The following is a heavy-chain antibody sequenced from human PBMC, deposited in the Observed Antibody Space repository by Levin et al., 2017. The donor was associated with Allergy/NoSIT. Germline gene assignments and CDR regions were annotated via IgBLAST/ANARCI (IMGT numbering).Heavy chain of an antibody. J-gene: IGHJ3*01. D-gene: IGHD3-16*01. Sequence: GALRLSCAASGFTFSAYAMSWVRQAPGRGLEWVATISGSSRRTYYADSVRGRFTISRDLYLQMNSLRDEDAAVYYCAKGRGTYEGAFDFWGQGTLVSVSS. V-gene: IGHV3-23*01. CDR2: ISGSSRRT. CDR3: AKGRGTYEGAFDF. CDR1: GFTFSAYA.